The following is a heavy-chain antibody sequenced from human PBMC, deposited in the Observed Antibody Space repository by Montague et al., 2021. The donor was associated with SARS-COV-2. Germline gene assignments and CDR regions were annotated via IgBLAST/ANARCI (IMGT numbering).Heavy chain of an antibody. CDR2: VSNNGDT. V-gene: IGHV4-4*07. CDR3: ERAPPYDGFDS. D-gene: IGHD2-8*01. Sequence: SETLSLTCTVSGVSISHYYWGWIRQPPGRGLEWIAHVSNNGDTRYSPSLKSRVTMSTDTSKNQFSLMMASVTAADTAVYFCERAPPYDGFDSWGQGTLVTVSS. CDR1: GVSISHYY. J-gene: IGHJ4*02.